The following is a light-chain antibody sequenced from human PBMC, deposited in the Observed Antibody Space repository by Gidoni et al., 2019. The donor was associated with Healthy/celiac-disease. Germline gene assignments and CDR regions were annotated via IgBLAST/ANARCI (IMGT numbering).Light chain of an antibody. CDR3: MQALQTPS. J-gene: IGKJ5*01. V-gene: IGKV2-28*01. CDR2: LGS. Sequence: IVLTQSPLSLPVTPGEPASISCRSSQSLLHSNGYNYLDWYLQKPGQSPQLLVYLGSNRASGVPDRFSDSGSGTDFTLKISRVEAEDVGVYYCMQALQTPSFGQGTRLEIK. CDR1: QSLLHSNGYNY.